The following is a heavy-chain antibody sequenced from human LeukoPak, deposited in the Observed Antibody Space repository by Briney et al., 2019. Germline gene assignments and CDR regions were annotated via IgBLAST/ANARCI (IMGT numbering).Heavy chain of an antibody. D-gene: IGHD3-10*01. J-gene: IGHJ4*02. V-gene: IGHV4-30-4*08. Sequence: SETLSLTCTVSGGSISSGGYYWSWIRQPPGKGLEWIGYIYYSGSTYYNPSLKSRVTISVDTSKNQFSLKLSSVTAADTAVYYCARVVRHYGSGSYTDYWGQGTLVTVSS. CDR1: GGSISSGGYY. CDR2: IYYSGST. CDR3: ARVVRHYGSGSYTDY.